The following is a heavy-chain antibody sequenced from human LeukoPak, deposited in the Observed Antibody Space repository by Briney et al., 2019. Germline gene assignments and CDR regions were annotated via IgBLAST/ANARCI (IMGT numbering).Heavy chain of an antibody. CDR2: IIPIFGTA. Sequence: SVKVSXKAFGGSFRSEAISWVRQAPGQGLEWMGGIIPIFGTANYAQKFQGRVTITTDESTSTAYMEVSSLRSEDTAVYYCGRKAGDCGGGSCYSIDYWGQGTLVTVSS. V-gene: IGHV1-69*05. J-gene: IGHJ4*02. CDR1: GGSFRSEA. CDR3: GRKAGDCGGGSCYSIDY. D-gene: IGHD2-15*01.